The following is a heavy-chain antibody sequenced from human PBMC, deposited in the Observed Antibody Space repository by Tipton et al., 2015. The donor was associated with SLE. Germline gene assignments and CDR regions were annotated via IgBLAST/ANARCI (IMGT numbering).Heavy chain of an antibody. CDR2: INHSGST. Sequence: TLSLTCAVYGGSFSGYYWSWIRQPPGKGLEWIWKINHSGSTNYNPSLKSRVTISVDTPKNQFSLKLSSVTAADTAVYYCAGPPGVTTAGWGQGTLVTVSS. D-gene: IGHD4-17*01. CDR1: GGSFSGYY. V-gene: IGHV4-34*01. CDR3: AGPPGVTTAG. J-gene: IGHJ4*02.